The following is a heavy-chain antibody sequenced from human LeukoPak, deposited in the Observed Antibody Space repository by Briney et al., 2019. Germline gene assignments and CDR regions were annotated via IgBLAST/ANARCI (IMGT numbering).Heavy chain of an antibody. CDR1: GGSINNYY. D-gene: IGHD5-18*01. J-gene: IGHJ4*02. CDR2: ASHSGST. Sequence: PSETLSLTCTVSGGSINNYYWSWIRQPPGKGLEWIGYASHSGSTNYNPSLKSRVTISVDTSKNQFSLKLSSVTAADTAVYYCARFHLRRGYFHFDYWGQGTLVTVSS. V-gene: IGHV4-59*01. CDR3: ARFHLRRGYFHFDY.